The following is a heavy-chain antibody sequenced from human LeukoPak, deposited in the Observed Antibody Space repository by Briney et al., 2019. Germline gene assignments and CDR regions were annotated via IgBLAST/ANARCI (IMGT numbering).Heavy chain of an antibody. V-gene: IGHV3-23*01. CDR2: ISGSGGST. Sequence: PGASLRPSCAASGFTFSSYAMSWVRQAPGKGLEWVSAISGSGGSTYYADSVKGRFTISRDNSKNTLYLQMNSLRAEDTAVYYCAKDSSSSSWYGYWGQGTLVTVS. J-gene: IGHJ4*02. CDR3: AKDSSSSSWYGY. CDR1: GFTFSSYA. D-gene: IGHD6-13*01.